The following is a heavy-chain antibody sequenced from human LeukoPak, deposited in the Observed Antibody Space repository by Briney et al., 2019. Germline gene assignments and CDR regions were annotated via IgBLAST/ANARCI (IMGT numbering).Heavy chain of an antibody. V-gene: IGHV3-23*01. CDR1: GFTFSSYA. CDR3: AGSGLPSYYFDY. Sequence: GVLRLSCAASGFTFSSYAMNWVRQAPGKGLEWVSAISGSGGSIYYADSVKGRFTFSRDNSKSTLYLQMNSLRVEDTAVYYCAGSGLPSYYFDYWGQGTLVTVSS. CDR2: ISGSGGSI. J-gene: IGHJ4*02. D-gene: IGHD6-19*01.